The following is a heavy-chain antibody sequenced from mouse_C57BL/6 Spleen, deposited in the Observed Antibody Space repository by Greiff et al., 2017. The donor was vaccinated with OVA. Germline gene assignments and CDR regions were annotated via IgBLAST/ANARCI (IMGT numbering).Heavy chain of an antibody. Sequence: QVQLQQPGAELVKPGASVKMSSKASGYTFTSYWITWVKQRPGQGLEWIGDIYPGSGSTNYNEKFKSKATLTVDTSSSTAYMQLSSLTSEDSAVYYCARSPYGAYYFDYWGQGTTLTVSS. V-gene: IGHV1-55*01. CDR1: GYTFTSYW. J-gene: IGHJ2*01. D-gene: IGHD1-1*02. CDR3: ARSPYGAYYFDY. CDR2: IYPGSGST.